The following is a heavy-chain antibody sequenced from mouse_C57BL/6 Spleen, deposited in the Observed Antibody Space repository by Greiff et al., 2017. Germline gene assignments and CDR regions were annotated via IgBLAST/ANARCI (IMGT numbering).Heavy chain of an antibody. J-gene: IGHJ4*01. Sequence: VHVKQSGAELVKPGASVKLSCTASGFNIKDYYMHWVKQRTEQGLEWIGRIDPEDGETKYAPKFQGKATITADTSSNTAYLQLSSLTSEDTAVYYCARGHYDGDYAMDYWGQGTSVTVSS. D-gene: IGHD1-2*01. CDR3: ARGHYDGDYAMDY. CDR1: GFNIKDYY. CDR2: IDPEDGET. V-gene: IGHV14-2*01.